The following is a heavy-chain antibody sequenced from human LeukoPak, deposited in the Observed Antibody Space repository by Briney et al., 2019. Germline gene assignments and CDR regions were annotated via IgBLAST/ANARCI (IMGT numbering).Heavy chain of an antibody. V-gene: IGHV4-38-2*02. Sequence: SETLSLTCTVSGYSISSGYYWGWIRQPPGKGLEWIGSIYHSGSTNYNPSLKSRVTISVDTSKNQFSLKLSSVTAADTAVYYCARDPASRRDDAFDIWGQGTMVTVSS. CDR1: GYSISSGYY. CDR3: ARDPASRRDDAFDI. CDR2: IYHSGST. J-gene: IGHJ3*02.